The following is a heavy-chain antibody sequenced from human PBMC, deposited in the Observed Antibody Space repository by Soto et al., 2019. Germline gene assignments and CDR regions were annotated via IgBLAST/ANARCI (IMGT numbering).Heavy chain of an antibody. J-gene: IGHJ4*02. CDR3: AKGCLTVAGTSCS. CDR1: RFTFTTYA. V-gene: IGHV3-23*01. CDR2: ITGSGRGT. Sequence: EVQLLESGGGLVQPGGSLRLSCAASRFTFTTYAMSWVRQAPGKGLEWVSSITGSGRGTYYADSVKGRFTISRDNSKNTLYLQMNSLRAEDTALYYCAKGCLTVAGTSCSWGQGAQVTVSS. D-gene: IGHD6-19*01.